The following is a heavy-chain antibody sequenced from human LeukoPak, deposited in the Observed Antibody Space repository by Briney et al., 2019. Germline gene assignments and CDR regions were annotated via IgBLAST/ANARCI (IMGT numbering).Heavy chain of an antibody. Sequence: PGGSLRLSCAASGFTVSSNYMSWVRQAPGKGLEGVSVIYSGGSTHYADYVKGRFTISRDNSKNTLYLQMNSLRAEDAAVYYCARDSRGYSYGGNWFDYWGQGTLVTVSS. J-gene: IGHJ4*02. CDR2: IYSGGST. V-gene: IGHV3-66*01. D-gene: IGHD5-18*01. CDR1: GFTVSSNY. CDR3: ARDSRGYSYGGNWFDY.